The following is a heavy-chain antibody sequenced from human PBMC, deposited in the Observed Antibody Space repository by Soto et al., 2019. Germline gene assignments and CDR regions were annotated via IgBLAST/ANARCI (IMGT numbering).Heavy chain of an antibody. CDR3: AGTNSIAAAALRHAFDI. CDR2: IYSGGST. J-gene: IGHJ3*02. V-gene: IGHV3-53*01. D-gene: IGHD6-13*01. CDR1: GFTVSSNY. Sequence: GGSLRLSCAASGFTVSSNYMSWVRQAPGKGLEWVSVIYSGGSTYYADSVKGRFTISRDNSKNTLYLQMNSLRAEDTAVYYCAGTNSIAAAALRHAFDIWGQGTMVSVSS.